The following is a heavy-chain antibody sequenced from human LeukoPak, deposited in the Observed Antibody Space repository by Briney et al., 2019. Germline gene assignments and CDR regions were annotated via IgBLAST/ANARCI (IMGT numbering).Heavy chain of an antibody. CDR1: GGTFSRYA. Sequence: ASVKVSCKASGGTFSRYAFSWVRQAPGQGLQWMGGIIPILGTTNYAQQFQGRVTMTTDESTSTAFMEPSSLRSEDTAIYYCATDDESATIGFDSWGQGTLLTVSS. V-gene: IGHV1-69*05. CDR2: IIPILGTT. CDR3: ATDDESATIGFDS. J-gene: IGHJ5*01.